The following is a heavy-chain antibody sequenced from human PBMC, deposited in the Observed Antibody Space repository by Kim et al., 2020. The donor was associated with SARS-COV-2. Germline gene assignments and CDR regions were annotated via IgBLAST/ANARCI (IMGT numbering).Heavy chain of an antibody. J-gene: IGHJ4*02. CDR3: ARLGWRYPFAY. Sequence: SETLSLTCTVSGRSISSYYWSWIRQPPGKGLEWIGYIYYSGSTNYNSSLKSRVTISVDTSKNQFSLKLSSATAADTALYYCARLGWRYPFAYSRQGTLVT. D-gene: IGHD1-26*01. CDR2: IYYSGST. V-gene: IGHV4-59*08. CDR1: GRSISSYY.